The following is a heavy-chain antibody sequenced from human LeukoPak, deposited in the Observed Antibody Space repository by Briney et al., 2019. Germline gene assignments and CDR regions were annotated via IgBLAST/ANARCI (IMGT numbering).Heavy chain of an antibody. CDR1: GGTFSSYA. CDR2: IIPIRGIA. D-gene: IGHD2-15*01. Sequence: ASVKVSCKASGGTFSSYAISWVRQAPGQGLEWMGRIIPIRGIANYAQKFQGRVTITADKSTSTAYMELSSLRSEDTAVYYCARGCSGGSCYSGYYYGMDVWGQGTTVTVSS. CDR3: ARGCSGGSCYSGYYYGMDV. J-gene: IGHJ6*02. V-gene: IGHV1-69*04.